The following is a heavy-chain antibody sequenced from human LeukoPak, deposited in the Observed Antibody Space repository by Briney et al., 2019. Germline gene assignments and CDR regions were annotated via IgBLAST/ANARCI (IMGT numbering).Heavy chain of an antibody. CDR3: AKHLRVIRAFDY. CDR2: ISSSSSYI. V-gene: IGHV3-21*01. J-gene: IGHJ4*02. Sequence: PGGSLRLSCAASGFTFSSYSMNWVRQAPGKGLEWVSSISSSSSYIYYADSVKGRFTISRDNAKNSLYLQMNGLRAEDTAVYYCAKHLRVIRAFDYWGQGTLVTVSS. D-gene: IGHD3-10*01. CDR1: GFTFSSYS.